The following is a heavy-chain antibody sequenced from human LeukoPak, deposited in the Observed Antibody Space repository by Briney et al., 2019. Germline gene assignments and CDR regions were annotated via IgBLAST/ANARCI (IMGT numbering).Heavy chain of an antibody. D-gene: IGHD1/OR15-1a*01. CDR3: AKINNDDDY. V-gene: IGHV3-30*18. J-gene: IGHJ4*02. Sequence: GGSLRLSCAASGFTFTTFGIHWVRQAPGKGLEWVAAISPDGNIEYYTDSVKGRFTISRDNSKNMIYLQMISLRGEDSAVYYCAKINNDDDYWGQGTLVTVSS. CDR1: GFTFTTFG. CDR2: ISPDGNIE.